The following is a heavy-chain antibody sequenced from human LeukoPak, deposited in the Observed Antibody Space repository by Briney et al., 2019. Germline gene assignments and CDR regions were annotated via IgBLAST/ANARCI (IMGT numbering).Heavy chain of an antibody. D-gene: IGHD3-22*01. Sequence: GRSLRLSCAASGFTVSSNYMSWVRQAPGKGLEWVSVIYSGGSTYYADSVEGRFTISRDNSKNTLYLQMNSLRAEDTAVYYCARDGAYYYDSSGQKPFDYWGQGTLVTVSS. V-gene: IGHV3-53*01. J-gene: IGHJ4*02. CDR3: ARDGAYYYDSSGQKPFDY. CDR1: GFTVSSNY. CDR2: IYSGGST.